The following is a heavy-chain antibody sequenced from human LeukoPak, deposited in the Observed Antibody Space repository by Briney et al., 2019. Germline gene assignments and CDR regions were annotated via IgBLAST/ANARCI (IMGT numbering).Heavy chain of an antibody. CDR2: ISGNGGST. CDR3: AKDHSPTY. CDR1: GFTFSSYA. V-gene: IGHV3-23*01. D-gene: IGHD1-1*01. J-gene: IGHJ4*02. Sequence: PGGSLRLSCAASGFTFSSYAMHWVRQAPGKGLEWVSGISGNGGSTYYADSVKGRFTISRGNSKNTLYMQMNSLRVEDTAVYYCAKDHSPTYWGQGTLVTVSS.